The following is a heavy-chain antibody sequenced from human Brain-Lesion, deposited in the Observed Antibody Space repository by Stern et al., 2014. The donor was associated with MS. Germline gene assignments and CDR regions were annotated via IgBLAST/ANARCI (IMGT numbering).Heavy chain of an antibody. D-gene: IGHD5-24*01. CDR2: IYTSGDT. CDR1: TDSMSSYY. CDR3: ARATAVPGTTWFGP. Sequence: VQLEESGPGLVKPSETLSLTCTVSTDSMSSYYWSWIRQPAGKGLEWIGRIYTSGDTNYNPSLKSRVTLSIDTSKKQFSLKLRSVTAADTAVYYCARATAVPGTTWFGPWGQGTLVTVSS. J-gene: IGHJ5*02. V-gene: IGHV4-4*07.